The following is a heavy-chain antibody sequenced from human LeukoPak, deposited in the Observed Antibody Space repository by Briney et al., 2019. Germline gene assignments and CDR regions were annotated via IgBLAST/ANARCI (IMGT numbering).Heavy chain of an antibody. CDR1: GCTFTGYY. CDR2: IDPNSGGT. CDR3: ARHPNLDY. J-gene: IGHJ4*02. V-gene: IGHV1-2*02. Sequence: ASVKVSCKASGCTFTGYYLHWVRQAPGQGLEWMGWIDPNSGGTSYAQKFQGRVTMTRDTSISTAYMELSSLRSDDTAVYYCARHPNLDYWGQGTLVTVSS.